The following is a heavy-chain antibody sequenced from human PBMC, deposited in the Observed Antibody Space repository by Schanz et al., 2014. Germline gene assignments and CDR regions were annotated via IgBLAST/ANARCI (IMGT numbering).Heavy chain of an antibody. CDR1: GFTFKNYG. J-gene: IGHJ6*02. CDR3: ARDRQQLVGRIGYYYGMDV. V-gene: IGHV3-30*02. D-gene: IGHD6-13*01. CDR2: IPFDASNK. Sequence: QLQLVESGGGVVQPGGSLKLSCVASGFTFKNYGIHWVRQALGKGLEWLTFIPFDASNKYYADSVKDRFTISRDNSKNTLYLQMNSLRAEDTAVYYCARDRQQLVGRIGYYYGMDVWGQGTTVTVSS.